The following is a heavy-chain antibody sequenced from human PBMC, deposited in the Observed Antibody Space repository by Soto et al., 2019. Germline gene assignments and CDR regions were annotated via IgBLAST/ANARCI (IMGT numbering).Heavy chain of an antibody. CDR1: SGAISSSNW. CDR3: ASCSTVTSYGYWYFAL. CDR2: IYHSGST. J-gene: IGHJ2*01. V-gene: IGHV4-4*02. Sequence: QLQESGPGLVKPSGTLSVTCTVSSGAISSSNWWSWVRQPPGKGLEWIGEIYHSGSTNYNPSRESRVPISVDRSKKQFSLQVTSVTAADTAMYYCASCSTVTSYGYWYFALWGRGTLVTVSS. D-gene: IGHD4-17*01.